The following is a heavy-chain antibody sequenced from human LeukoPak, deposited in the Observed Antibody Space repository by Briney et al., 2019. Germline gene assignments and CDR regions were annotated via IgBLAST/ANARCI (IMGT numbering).Heavy chain of an antibody. CDR2: IYSDGRT. D-gene: IGHD2-15*01. CDR1: GFTVSTNY. V-gene: IGHV3-53*01. Sequence: GALRLSCAASGFTVSTNYMSWVRQAPGKGLEWVSVIYSDGRTYYADSVKGRFTISRDNSKNTLYLQMNSLRAEDTAVYYCASFPDTGRIDAFDIWGQGTMVTVSS. J-gene: IGHJ3*02. CDR3: ASFPDTGRIDAFDI.